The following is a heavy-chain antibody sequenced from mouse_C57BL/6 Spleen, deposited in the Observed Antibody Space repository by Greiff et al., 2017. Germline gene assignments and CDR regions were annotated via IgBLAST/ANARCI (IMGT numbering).Heavy chain of an antibody. Sequence: VQLQQPGAELVMPGASVKLSCKASGYTFTSYWMHWVKQRPGQGLAWIGEIDTSDSYTNYNQTFKGKSTLTVDKSSSTAYMQLSSLTSEDSAVYYFARSGYYGSSSYWYFDVWGTGTTVTVSS. CDR3: ARSGYYGSSSYWYFDV. CDR2: IDTSDSYT. V-gene: IGHV1-69*01. J-gene: IGHJ1*03. CDR1: GYTFTSYW. D-gene: IGHD1-1*01.